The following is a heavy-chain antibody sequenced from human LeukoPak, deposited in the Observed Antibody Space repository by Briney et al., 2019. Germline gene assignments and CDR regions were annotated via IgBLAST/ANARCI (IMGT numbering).Heavy chain of an antibody. CDR2: ISGDGGST. V-gene: IGHV3-43*02. J-gene: IGHJ6*02. CDR1: GFTFDA. Sequence: PGGSLRLSCAASGFTFDAMHWVRQAPGKGLEWVSLISGDGGSTYYADPVKGRFTISRDNSKNSLYLQMNSLRTEDTALYYCTKDKYSSSWNGMDVWGQGTTVTVSS. D-gene: IGHD6-13*01. CDR3: TKDKYSSSWNGMDV.